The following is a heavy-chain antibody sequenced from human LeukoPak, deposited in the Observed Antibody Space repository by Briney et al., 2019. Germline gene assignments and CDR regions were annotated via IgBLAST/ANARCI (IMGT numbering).Heavy chain of an antibody. D-gene: IGHD4-23*01. CDR1: GFTFSSYG. CDR3: ARDTIGGNDYYFDY. V-gene: IGHV3-30*02. J-gene: IGHJ4*02. CDR2: IRYDGSNK. Sequence: PGGSLRLSCAASGFTFSSYGMHWVRQAPGKGLEWVAFIRYDGSNKYYADSVKGRFTISRDNSKNTLYLEMNSLRAEDTAVYYCARDTIGGNDYYFDYWGQGTLVTVSS.